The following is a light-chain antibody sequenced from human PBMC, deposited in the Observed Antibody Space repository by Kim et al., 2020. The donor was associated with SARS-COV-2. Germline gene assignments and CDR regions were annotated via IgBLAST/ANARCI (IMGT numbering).Light chain of an antibody. CDR3: AEWDDSRSGWV. Sequence: GQWVTISCTGSRCNIGSKYVVCYQQRPGTAPKHLMFKNDQRPSGVPDRCSGAKSGTSAALAISGLRSEDEADYYCAEWDDSRSGWVFGGGTQLTVL. CDR1: RCNIGSKY. J-gene: IGLJ3*02. V-gene: IGLV1-47*01. CDR2: KND.